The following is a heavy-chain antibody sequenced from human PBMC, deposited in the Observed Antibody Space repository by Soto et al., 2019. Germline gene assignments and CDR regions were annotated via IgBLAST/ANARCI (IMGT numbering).Heavy chain of an antibody. CDR2: ISGSGGST. Sequence: GGSLRLSCAASGFTFSSYAMSWVRQAPGKGLEWVSAISGSGGSTYYADYVKGRFTISRDNSKNTLYLQMNSLRAEDTAVYYCAKRTGRYCSGGSCYSPMYYYYYYMDVWGKGTTVTVSS. V-gene: IGHV3-23*01. CDR1: GFTFSSYA. J-gene: IGHJ6*03. CDR3: AKRTGRYCSGGSCYSPMYYYYYYMDV. D-gene: IGHD2-15*01.